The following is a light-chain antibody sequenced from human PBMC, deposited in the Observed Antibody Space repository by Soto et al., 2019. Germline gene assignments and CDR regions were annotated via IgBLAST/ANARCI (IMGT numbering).Light chain of an antibody. Sequence: DIQMTQSPSSLSASVGDRVTITCRASQSISSYLNWYQQKPGKAPKLLIYAASSLQCGVPSRFSGSGSGTDFTLTISSLHPEDFATYYCQQSYSTLWTFGQGTKVEIK. J-gene: IGKJ1*01. V-gene: IGKV1-39*01. CDR3: QQSYSTLWT. CDR1: QSISSY. CDR2: AAS.